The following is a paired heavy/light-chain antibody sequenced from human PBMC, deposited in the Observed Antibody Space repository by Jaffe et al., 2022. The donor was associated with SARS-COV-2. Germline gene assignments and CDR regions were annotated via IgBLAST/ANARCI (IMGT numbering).Heavy chain of an antibody. CDR3: TTFPFSS. J-gene: IGHJ5*02. CDR1: GFTFSNAW. V-gene: IGHV3-15*01. Sequence: EVQLVESGGGLVKPGGSLRLSCAASGFTFSNAWMSWVRQAPGKGLEWVGRIKSKAGGGTTDYAAPVNDRFTISRDDSQNTLYLQMNSLKTEDTAVYYCTTFPFSSWGRGTLVTVSS. D-gene: IGHD6-6*01. CDR2: IKSKAGGGTT.
Light chain of an antibody. CDR2: GAS. CDR1: QSVGSN. J-gene: IGKJ2*01. Sequence: EIVMTQSPATLSVSPGERATLSCRASQSVGSNLAWYQLKPGQAPRVLIYGASTRATGIPARFSGGGSGTEFTLTISSLQSEDFAVYYCQHYDDWPYTFGQGTKLEIK. V-gene: IGKV3-15*01. CDR3: QHYDDWPYT.